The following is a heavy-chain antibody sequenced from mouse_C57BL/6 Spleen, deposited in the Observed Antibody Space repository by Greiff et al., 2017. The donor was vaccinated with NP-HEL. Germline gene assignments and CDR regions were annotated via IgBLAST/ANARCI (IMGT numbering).Heavy chain of an antibody. V-gene: IGHV1-64*01. CDR3: ARSKGTRPLYDGYYDAMDY. D-gene: IGHD2-3*01. CDR1: GYTFTSYW. J-gene: IGHJ4*01. CDR2: IHPNSGST. Sequence: QVQLQQPGAELVKPGASVKLSCTASGYTFTSYWMHWVKQRPGQGLEWIGMIHPNSGSTNYNEKFKSKATLTVDKSSSTAYMQLSSLTSEDSAVYYCARSKGTRPLYDGYYDAMDYWGQGTSVTVSS.